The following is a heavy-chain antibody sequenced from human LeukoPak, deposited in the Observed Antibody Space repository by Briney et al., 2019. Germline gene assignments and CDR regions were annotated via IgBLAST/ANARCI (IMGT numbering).Heavy chain of an antibody. Sequence: GGSLRLSCAASGFTFSSYSMNWVRQAPGKGLEWVSSISSSSSYKYYADSVKGRFTISRDNSKNTLYLQMNSLRAEDTAVYYCARSQYYYGSGSSPVDYWGQGTLVTVSS. CDR2: ISSSSSYK. CDR3: ARSQYYYGSGSSPVDY. D-gene: IGHD3-10*01. J-gene: IGHJ4*02. V-gene: IGHV3-21*01. CDR1: GFTFSSYS.